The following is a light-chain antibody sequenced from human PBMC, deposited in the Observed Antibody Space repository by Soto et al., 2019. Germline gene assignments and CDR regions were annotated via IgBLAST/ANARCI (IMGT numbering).Light chain of an antibody. J-gene: IGLJ1*01. CDR3: CAYAGSCTVEV. CDR1: SSDVGSYNL. CDR2: EGS. V-gene: IGLV2-23*03. Sequence: QYALTQPASVSGSPGQSITISCTGTSSDVGSYNLVSWYQQHPGKAPKLMIYEGSKRPSGVSNRFSGSKSGNTASLTISGLQAEDEADYYCCAYAGSCTVEVFGTWTKLTVL.